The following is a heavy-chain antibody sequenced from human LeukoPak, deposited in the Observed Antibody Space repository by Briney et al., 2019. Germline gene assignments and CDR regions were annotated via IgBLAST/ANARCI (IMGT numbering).Heavy chain of an antibody. CDR3: ARRDYYDSSGYYPI. J-gene: IGHJ4*02. CDR2: ISAYNGNT. V-gene: IGHV1-18*04. D-gene: IGHD3-22*01. Sequence: ASVKVSCKASGYTFTGYDINWVRQATEQGLEWMGWISAYNGNTNYAQKLQGRVTMTTDTSTSTAYMELRSLRSDDTAVYYCARRDYYDSSGYYPIWGQGTLVTVSS. CDR1: GYTFTGYD.